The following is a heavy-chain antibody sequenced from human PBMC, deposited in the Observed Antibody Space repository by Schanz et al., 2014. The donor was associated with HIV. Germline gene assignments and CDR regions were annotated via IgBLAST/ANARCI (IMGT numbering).Heavy chain of an antibody. Sequence: QVQLVQSGAEVKKPGSSVKVSCKASGGNFSSYGISWVRQAPGQGLEWMGGIIPIFGTRNYAQKFQVRVTITADESTTTAYMELSSLRSEDTAVYYCARGEMVRGVVKQHVFQIWGQGTMVTVSS. J-gene: IGHJ3*02. CDR1: GGNFSSYG. V-gene: IGHV1-69*01. D-gene: IGHD3-10*01. CDR3: ARGEMVRGVVKQHVFQI. CDR2: IIPIFGTR.